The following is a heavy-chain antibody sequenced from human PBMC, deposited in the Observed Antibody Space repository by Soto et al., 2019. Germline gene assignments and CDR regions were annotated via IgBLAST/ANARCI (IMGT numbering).Heavy chain of an antibody. Sequence: SVKVSCKASGGTFSSYVISWVRQAPGQGLEWMGGIIPIFGSPYYAQKFQGRVTITADKSTSTAYMELSSLESEDTAVYYCARGVEGRGYCISKLTWFDPWGQGTLVTVSS. CDR2: IIPIFGSP. J-gene: IGHJ5*02. V-gene: IGHV1-69*06. CDR1: GGTFSSYV. D-gene: IGHD2-2*01. CDR3: ARGVEGRGYCISKLTWFDP.